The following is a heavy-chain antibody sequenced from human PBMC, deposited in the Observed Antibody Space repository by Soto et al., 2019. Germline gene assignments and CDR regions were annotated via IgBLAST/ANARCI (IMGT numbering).Heavy chain of an antibody. CDR2: IYPGDFDA. CDR1: GYSFSSFW. D-gene: IGHD6-13*01. Sequence: PGESLKISCKGFGYSFSSFWIGWVRQMPGKGLEWVAIIYPGDFDARYSPSFQGQVTISADKSINTAYLQWNSLKASDSGFYYCARPSAYSSSWFSYYGMDVWGQGTTVTVSS. CDR3: ARPSAYSSSWFSYYGMDV. J-gene: IGHJ6*02. V-gene: IGHV5-51*01.